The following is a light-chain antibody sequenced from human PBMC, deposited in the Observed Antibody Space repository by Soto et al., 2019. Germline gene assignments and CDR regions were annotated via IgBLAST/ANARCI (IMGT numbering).Light chain of an antibody. CDR3: AAWDDILNGYV. V-gene: IGLV1-36*01. Sequence: QSVLTQPPSVSEAPRQRVTISCSGSSSNIGNNAVNWYQQLPGKAPKLLMFYDNLLPSGVSDRFSGSKSGTSASLAISGLQSEDEADYYCAAWDDILNGYVFGTGTKVTVL. J-gene: IGLJ1*01. CDR1: SSNIGNNA. CDR2: YDN.